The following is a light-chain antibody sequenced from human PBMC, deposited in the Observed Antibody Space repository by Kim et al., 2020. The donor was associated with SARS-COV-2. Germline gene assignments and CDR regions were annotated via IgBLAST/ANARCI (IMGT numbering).Light chain of an antibody. J-gene: IGLJ2*01. V-gene: IGLV3-19*01. CDR3: DSRDSSGNHVV. Sequence: SSELTQDPAVSAALGQTVRITCQGDSLRSYYANWYQQKPGQAPVLVIYAKKNRPSGIPDRFSGSRSGNTASLTITGAQAEDEADYYCDSRDSSGNHVVFGGGTQLTVL. CDR1: SLRSYY. CDR2: AKK.